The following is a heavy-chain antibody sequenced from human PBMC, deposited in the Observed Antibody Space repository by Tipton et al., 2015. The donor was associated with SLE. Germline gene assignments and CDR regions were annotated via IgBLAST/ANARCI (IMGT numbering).Heavy chain of an antibody. Sequence: TLSLTCAVYGGSFSGYYWSWIRQPPGKGLEWIGEINHSGSTYYNPSLKSRVTISVDTSKNQVSLKVASLTAADTAVYYCARVRVYYDDSSPYGMDVWGQGTTVTVSS. CDR3: ARVRVYYDDSSPYGMDV. CDR2: INHSGST. D-gene: IGHD3-10*01. J-gene: IGHJ6*02. CDR1: GGSFSGYY. V-gene: IGHV4-34*01.